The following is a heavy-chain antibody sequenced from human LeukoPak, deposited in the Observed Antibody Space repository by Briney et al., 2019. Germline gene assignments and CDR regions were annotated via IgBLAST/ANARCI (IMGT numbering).Heavy chain of an antibody. CDR2: ISSSGSTI. Sequence: GGSLRLSCAASGFTFSDYYMSWIRQAPGKGLEWVSYISSSGSTIYYADSVKGRFTISRDNAKNSLYLQMNSLRAEDTAVYYCATPASYCSSTSCLGGFDYWGQGSLVTVSS. V-gene: IGHV3-11*04. D-gene: IGHD2-2*01. CDR1: GFTFSDYY. CDR3: ATPASYCSSTSCLGGFDY. J-gene: IGHJ4*02.